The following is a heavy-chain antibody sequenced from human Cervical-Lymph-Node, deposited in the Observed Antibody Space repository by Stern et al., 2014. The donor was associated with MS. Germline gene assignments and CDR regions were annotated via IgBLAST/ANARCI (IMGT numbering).Heavy chain of an antibody. V-gene: IGHV5-51*01. CDR2: FYPGDSDT. CDR3: ARHRSSGYYDY. J-gene: IGHJ4*02. Sequence: EDQLVESGAEVKKPGESLKISCRTSGYTFTTSWIGWVRQMPGKGLEWMGIFYPGDSDTRYSPSIQGQVTMSADKSISTAYLQWSSLKASDTAIYYCARHRSSGYYDYWGQGTLVTVSS. D-gene: IGHD3-22*01. CDR1: GYTFTTSW.